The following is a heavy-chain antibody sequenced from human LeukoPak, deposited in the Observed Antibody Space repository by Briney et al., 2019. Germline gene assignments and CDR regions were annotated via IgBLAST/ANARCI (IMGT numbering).Heavy chain of an antibody. V-gene: IGHV5-51*01. CDR1: GYTFTNYW. Sequence: GESLKISCKASGYTFTNYWIGWGRQMPGKGLEWMGIIYPDDSDTKYSPSFQGQVTISVDASISTAYLQWSSLKASDTATYYCARHEVGGDSSSGYEYYYYMDVWGKGTAVTVSS. J-gene: IGHJ6*03. D-gene: IGHD3-3*01. CDR3: ARHEVGGDSSSGYEYYYYMDV. CDR2: IYPDDSDT.